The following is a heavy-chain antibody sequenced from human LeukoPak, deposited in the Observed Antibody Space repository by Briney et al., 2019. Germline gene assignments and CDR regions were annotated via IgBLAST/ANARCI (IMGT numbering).Heavy chain of an antibody. D-gene: IGHD3-10*01. V-gene: IGHV3-21*01. CDR2: ISFSSSYT. Sequence: GGSLRLSCAASGFTFSSYSMDWARQAPGKGLEWVSSISFSSSYTYYADSVKGRFTTSRDNAKNSLYLQMNSLRAEDTAVYYCARDRFYYGSGSYYTDAFDIWGQGTMVTVSS. J-gene: IGHJ3*02. CDR1: GFTFSSYS. CDR3: ARDRFYYGSGSYYTDAFDI.